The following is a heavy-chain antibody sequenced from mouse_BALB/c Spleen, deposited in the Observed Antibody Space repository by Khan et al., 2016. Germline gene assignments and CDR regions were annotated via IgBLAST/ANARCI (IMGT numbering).Heavy chain of an antibody. CDR1: GYTFTDYN. CDR2: IYPYNGGT. CDR3: ASGGGWYFDV. J-gene: IGHJ1*01. Sequence: VRLQQSGPELVKPGASVKISCKASGYTFTDYNMHWVKQSHGKSLEWIGYIYPYNGGTGYNQKFKSKATLTVDNSSSTAYMELRSLTSEDSAVYYCASGGGWYFDVWGAGTTVTVSS. D-gene: IGHD1-1*02. V-gene: IGHV1S29*02.